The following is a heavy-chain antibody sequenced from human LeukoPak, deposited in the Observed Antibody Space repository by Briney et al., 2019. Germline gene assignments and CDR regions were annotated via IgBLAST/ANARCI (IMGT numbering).Heavy chain of an antibody. CDR1: GFTFSSYA. D-gene: IGHD3-16*02. V-gene: IGHV3-23*01. CDR2: ISGSGGST. CDR3: AKVSGDLVWGSYRFNFDY. J-gene: IGHJ4*02. Sequence: GGSLRLSCAASGFTFSSYAMSWVRQAPGKGLEWVSAISGSGGSTYYAGSVKGRFTISRDNSKNTLYLQMNSLRAEDTAVYYCAKVSGDLVWGSYRFNFDYWGQGTLVTVSS.